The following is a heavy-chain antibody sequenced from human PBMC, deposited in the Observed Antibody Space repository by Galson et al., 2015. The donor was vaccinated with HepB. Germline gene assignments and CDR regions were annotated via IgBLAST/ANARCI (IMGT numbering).Heavy chain of an antibody. V-gene: IGHV1-18*01. CDR2: ISAYNGNT. D-gene: IGHD6-13*01. Sequence: SVKVSCKASGYTFTSYGISWVRQAPGQGLEWMGWISAYNGNTNYAQKLQGRVTMTTDTSTSTAYMELRSLRSDDTAVYYCARSPIGSSSWYGTFYYGMDVWGQGTTVTVSS. CDR3: ARSPIGSSSWYGTFYYGMDV. CDR1: GYTFTSYG. J-gene: IGHJ6*02.